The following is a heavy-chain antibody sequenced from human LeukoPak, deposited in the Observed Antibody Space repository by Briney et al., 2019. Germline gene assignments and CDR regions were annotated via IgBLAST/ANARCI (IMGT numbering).Heavy chain of an antibody. D-gene: IGHD3-22*01. V-gene: IGHV3-21*01. J-gene: IGHJ5*02. CDR3: ARDRVPQYYDSSGYLGP. CDR2: ISSSSSYI. CDR1: GFTFSSYS. Sequence: PGGSLRLSCAASGFTFSSYSMNWVRQAPGKGLEWVSSISSSSSYIYYADSVKGRFTISRDNAKNSLYLQMNSQRAEDTAVYYCARDRVPQYYDSSGYLGPWGRGTLVTVSS.